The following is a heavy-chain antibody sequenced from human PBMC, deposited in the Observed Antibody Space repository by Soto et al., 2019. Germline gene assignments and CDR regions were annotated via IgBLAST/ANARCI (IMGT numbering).Heavy chain of an antibody. CDR1: GYTFTGYY. J-gene: IGHJ4*02. CDR2: INPNSGGT. Sequence: ASVKVSCKASGYTFTGYYMHWVRQAPGQGLEWMGWINPNSGGTNYAQKFQGWVTMTTDTSTSTAYMELRSLRPDDTAVYYCARDRRGRITIFGVVTPNYYFDYWGQGTLVTVSS. CDR3: ARDRRGRITIFGVVTPNYYFDY. D-gene: IGHD3-3*01. V-gene: IGHV1-2*04.